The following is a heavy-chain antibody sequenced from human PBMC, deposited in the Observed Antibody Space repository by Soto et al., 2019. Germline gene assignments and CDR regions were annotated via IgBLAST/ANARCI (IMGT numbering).Heavy chain of an antibody. V-gene: IGHV4-61*01. CDR1: GCSVSSGTYY. CDR3: ARVSSSWGLVNYFDY. D-gene: IGHD6-13*01. CDR2: IYYSGST. J-gene: IGHJ4*02. Sequence: SETLSLTCTVSGCSVSSGTYYWSWIRQPPGKGLECIGYIYYSGSTNYNASLQSRLTISVDTSKNQFSLKLSSVTAADTAVYYCARVSSSWGLVNYFDYWGQGTLVTVSS.